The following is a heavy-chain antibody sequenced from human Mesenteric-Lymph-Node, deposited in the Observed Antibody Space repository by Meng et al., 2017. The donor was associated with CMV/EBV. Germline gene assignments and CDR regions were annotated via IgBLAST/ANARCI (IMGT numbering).Heavy chain of an antibody. CDR3: ARDDGGNSVLDN. J-gene: IGHJ4*02. V-gene: IGHV3-11*01. Sequence: QVQLVESGGGLVKTGGSLRLSCTASGFTFSDYYMSWIRQAPGKGLEWVSYISSSGSTIDYADSVVGRFTISRDNAKNSVSLQMNSLRVEDTAVYYCARDDGGNSVLDNWGQGTLVTVSS. CDR1: GFTFSDYY. D-gene: IGHD4-23*01. CDR2: ISSSGSTI.